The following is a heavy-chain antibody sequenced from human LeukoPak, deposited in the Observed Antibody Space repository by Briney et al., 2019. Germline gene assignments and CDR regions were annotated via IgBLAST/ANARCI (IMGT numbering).Heavy chain of an antibody. CDR3: AREGSSWYEY. V-gene: IGHV1-69*05. Sequence: SVNVSCKASGGTFSNYAISWVRQAPGQGLEWMGRMISEFGTAKYAQKFQGRVTITTDESTSNAYTELRSLRSEDTAVYYCAREGSSWYEYWGQGTLVTVSS. J-gene: IGHJ4*02. D-gene: IGHD6-13*01. CDR1: GGTFSNYA. CDR2: MISEFGTA.